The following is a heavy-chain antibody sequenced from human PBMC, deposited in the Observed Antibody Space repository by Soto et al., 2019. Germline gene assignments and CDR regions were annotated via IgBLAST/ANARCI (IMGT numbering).Heavy chain of an antibody. Sequence: PGGSLRLSCAASGFTFFSYAINWVRQAPGKGLEWVSGISGSGGTTYYADSVRGRFTISRDNSKNTLYLQMDSLRAEDTAVYYCAKIPASSSGYYFDYWGQGTRVTVSS. CDR3: AKIPASSSGYYFDY. V-gene: IGHV3-23*01. J-gene: IGHJ4*02. D-gene: IGHD3-22*01. CDR1: GFTFFSYA. CDR2: ISGSGGTT.